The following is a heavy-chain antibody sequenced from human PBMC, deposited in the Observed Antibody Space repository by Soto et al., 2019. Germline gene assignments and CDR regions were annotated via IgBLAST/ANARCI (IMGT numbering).Heavy chain of an antibody. Sequence: PGGSLRLSCAASGFTFSSYAMSWVRQAPGTGLEWVANIRQDGSQKWYVDSVKGRFTISRDNARNSLFLQMSSLRVEDTALYYCARGDYHDTGGPFSDAFEFWGQGTMVTVSS. CDR3: ARGDYHDTGGPFSDAFEF. D-gene: IGHD3-22*01. CDR2: IRQDGSQK. J-gene: IGHJ3*01. CDR1: GFTFSSYA. V-gene: IGHV3-7*04.